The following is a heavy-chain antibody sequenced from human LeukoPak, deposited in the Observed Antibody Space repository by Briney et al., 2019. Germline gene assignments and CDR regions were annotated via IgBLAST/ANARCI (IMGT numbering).Heavy chain of an antibody. CDR2: ISYDGSNK. CDR3: AKAFSPCGGGSCYYY. J-gene: IGHJ4*02. CDR1: GFTFRSYG. V-gene: IGHV3-30*18. D-gene: IGHD2-15*01. Sequence: GRSLRLSCAASGFTFRSYGMHGVRQAPGKGLEWVAVISYDGSNKYYADSVKGRFTISRDNSKNTLSLQMNRLRADDTAVYYCAKAFSPCGGGSCYYYWAQGPLVTVSS.